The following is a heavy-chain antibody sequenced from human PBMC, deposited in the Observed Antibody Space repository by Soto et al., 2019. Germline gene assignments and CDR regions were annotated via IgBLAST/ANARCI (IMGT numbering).Heavy chain of an antibody. J-gene: IGHJ2*01. V-gene: IGHV4-30-2*01. CDR2: IYHSGST. CDR1: GGSISSGGYS. D-gene: IGHD2-8*01. CDR3: AGDKYCSNGVCYTHWYFDL. Sequence: QLQLQESGSGLVKPSQTLSLTCAVSGGSISSGGYSWSWIRQPPGKGLEWIGYIYHSGSTYYNPSLKSQVTISVERSKYQFSLKLSSVTAADTAVYYCAGDKYCSNGVCYTHWYFDLWGRGTLVTVSS.